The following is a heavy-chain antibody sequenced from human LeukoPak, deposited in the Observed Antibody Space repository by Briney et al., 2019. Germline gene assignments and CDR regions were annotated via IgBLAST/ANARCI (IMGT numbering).Heavy chain of an antibody. Sequence: ASVKVSCKASGYTFSSHYTHWVRQAPGQGLEWMGVISPSGDATLYAQKFQGRVTMTRDTSTSTLYMDLSSLRSEDTAVYYCATDSPKGYLTVDYWGQGTLVTVSS. D-gene: IGHD3-16*02. V-gene: IGHV1-46*01. CDR3: ATDSPKGYLTVDY. CDR1: GYTFSSHY. J-gene: IGHJ4*02. CDR2: ISPSGDAT.